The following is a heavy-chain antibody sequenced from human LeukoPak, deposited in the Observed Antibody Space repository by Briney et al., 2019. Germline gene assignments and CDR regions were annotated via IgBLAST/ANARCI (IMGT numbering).Heavy chain of an antibody. CDR2: VSYDGSNE. CDR3: AKDLGLLWFGPMDGFGMDV. V-gene: IGHV3-30*18. Sequence: GGSLRLSCAASGFTFNKYGMHWVRQAPGKGLEWVADVSYDGSNEFYTESVRGRFTISRDDSKNTLYLQMNSLRPEDTAVYYCAKDLGLLWFGPMDGFGMDVWGQGTTVTVSS. D-gene: IGHD3-10*01. J-gene: IGHJ6*02. CDR1: GFTFNKYG.